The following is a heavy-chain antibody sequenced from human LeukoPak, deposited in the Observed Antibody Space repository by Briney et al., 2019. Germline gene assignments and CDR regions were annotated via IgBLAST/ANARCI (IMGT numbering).Heavy chain of an antibody. V-gene: IGHV5-51*01. D-gene: IGHD2-2*01. CDR3: ASPYPREYCSSTSCYFNY. J-gene: IGHJ4*02. CDR2: IYPGDSDT. CDR1: GYRFTSYW. Sequence: GESLKISCKGSGYRFTSYWIGWVRQIPGKGLEWRGIIYPGDSDTRYSPSFQGQVTISADKSISTAYLQWSSLKASDTAMYYCASPYPREYCSSTSCYFNYWGQGTLVTVSS.